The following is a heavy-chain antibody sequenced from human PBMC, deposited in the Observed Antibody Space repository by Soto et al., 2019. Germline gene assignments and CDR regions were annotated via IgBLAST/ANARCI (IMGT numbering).Heavy chain of an antibody. D-gene: IGHD2-2*01. CDR2: IYPGDSDT. J-gene: IGHJ1*01. V-gene: IGHV5-51*01. CDR3: ARHSGIVPDGTE. Sequence: EVQLVQSGAEVKKPGESLKISCKGSGYSFSANWIGWERQMPGKGLEWMGIIYPGDSDTRYIPSFEGQVAISADKSINPGDLQSSSLEASDTAMDYCARHSGIVPDGTEWGQGTLVTVSS. CDR1: GYSFSANW.